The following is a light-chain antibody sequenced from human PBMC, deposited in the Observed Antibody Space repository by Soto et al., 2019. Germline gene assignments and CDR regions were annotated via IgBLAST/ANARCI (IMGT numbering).Light chain of an antibody. CDR2: GTS. CDR3: QQYGSSLFT. J-gene: IGKJ3*01. Sequence: EIVLTQSPGTLSLSPGERATLSCRASQSVSSKYLAWYQQKPGQAPRVLIYGTSIRASGVPERFSGGGSGTYFTLTITRLEPEDCSVYYCQQYGSSLFTFGHGTKVDFK. V-gene: IGKV3-20*01. CDR1: QSVSSKY.